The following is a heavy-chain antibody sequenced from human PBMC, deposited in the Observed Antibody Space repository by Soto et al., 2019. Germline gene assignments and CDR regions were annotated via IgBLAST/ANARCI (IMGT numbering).Heavy chain of an antibody. CDR2: TYYRSKWYN. CDR3: ARIIVGATRLHYYYYGMDV. V-gene: IGHV6-1*01. D-gene: IGHD1-26*01. J-gene: IGHJ6*02. CDR1: VDRVSRNSAA. Sequence: SQTLSLTCSISVDRVSRNSAAWNWIRQSPSRGLEWLGSTYYRSKWYNDYALSVKSRITINPDTSKNQFSLQLNSVTPEDTAVYYCARIIVGATRLHYYYYGMDVWGQGTTVTVSS.